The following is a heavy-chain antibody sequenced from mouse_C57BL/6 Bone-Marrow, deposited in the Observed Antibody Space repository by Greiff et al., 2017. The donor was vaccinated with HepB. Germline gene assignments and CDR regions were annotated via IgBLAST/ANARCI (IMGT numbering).Heavy chain of an antibody. CDR3: ARGGRYSNFDY. J-gene: IGHJ2*01. V-gene: IGHV1-64*01. CDR2: IHPNSGST. D-gene: IGHD2-5*01. Sequence: VQLQQPGAELVKPGASVKLSCTASGYTFTSYWMHWVKQRPGQGLEWIGMIHPNSGSTNYNEKFKSKATLTVDKSSSTAYMQLSSLTSEDAAVYYCARGGRYSNFDYWGKGTTLTVSS. CDR1: GYTFTSYW.